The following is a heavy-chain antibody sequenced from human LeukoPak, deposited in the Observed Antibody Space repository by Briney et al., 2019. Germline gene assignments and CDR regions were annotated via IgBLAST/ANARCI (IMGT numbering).Heavy chain of an antibody. CDR1: GYTFTSYG. CDR3: ARASGDSSGYYYSRRPYYFDY. D-gene: IGHD3-22*01. J-gene: IGHJ4*02. CDR2: ISAYNGNT. Sequence: ASVKVSCKASGYTFTSYGISWVRQAPGQGLEWMGRISAYNGNTNYAQKLQGRVTMTTDTSTSTAYMELRSLRSDDTAVYYCARASGDSSGYYYSRRPYYFDYWAREPWSPSPQ. V-gene: IGHV1-18*01.